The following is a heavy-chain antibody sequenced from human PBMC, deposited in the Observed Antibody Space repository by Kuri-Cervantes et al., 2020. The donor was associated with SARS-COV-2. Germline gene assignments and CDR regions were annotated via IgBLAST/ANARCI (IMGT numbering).Heavy chain of an antibody. Sequence: SESLSLTCTVSGGSISSSSYYWSWIRQPPGKGLEWIGEINHSGSTNYNPSLKSRVTISVDTSKNQFSLKLSSVTAADTAVYYCASGVGDYGSVKGKKTPPRGHYYYDMDVWGQGTTVTVSS. CDR1: GGSISSSSYY. CDR2: INHSGST. D-gene: IGHD3-10*01. J-gene: IGHJ6*02. V-gene: IGHV4-39*07. CDR3: ASGVGDYGSVKGKKTPPRGHYYYDMDV.